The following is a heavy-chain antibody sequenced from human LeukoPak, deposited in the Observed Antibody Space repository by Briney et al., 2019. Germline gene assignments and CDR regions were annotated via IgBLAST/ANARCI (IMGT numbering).Heavy chain of an antibody. CDR2: IRYDGSNK. CDR1: GFTFSSYS. V-gene: IGHV3-30*02. Sequence: GGSLRLSCAVSGFTFSSYSMNWVRQAPGKGLEWVAFIRYDGSNKYYADSVKGRFTISRDNSKNTLYLQMNSLRAEDTAVYYCAKDLAYYGSGSYYYPDYWGQGTLVAVSS. J-gene: IGHJ4*02. CDR3: AKDLAYYGSGSYYYPDY. D-gene: IGHD3-10*01.